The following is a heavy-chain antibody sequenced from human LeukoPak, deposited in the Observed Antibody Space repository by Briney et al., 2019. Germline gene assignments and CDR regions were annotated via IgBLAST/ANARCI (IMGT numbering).Heavy chain of an antibody. D-gene: IGHD3-16*01. Sequence: ASVKVSCKASGYIFTNFVITWVRQAPGQGLEWMGWMNPKSGGTNYAQKFQGRVTMTGDTSISTAYMELNRLRSDDTAVYYCATILRLDAFDIWGQGTMVTVSS. CDR1: GYIFTNFV. CDR3: ATILRLDAFDI. CDR2: MNPKSGGT. V-gene: IGHV1-2*02. J-gene: IGHJ3*02.